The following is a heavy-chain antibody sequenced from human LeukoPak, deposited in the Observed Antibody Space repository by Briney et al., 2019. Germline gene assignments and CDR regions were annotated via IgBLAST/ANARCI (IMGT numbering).Heavy chain of an antibody. J-gene: IGHJ3*02. V-gene: IGHV4-4*07. CDR2: VSASGTT. D-gene: IGHD2-21*01. CDR1: GVYVGSHF. Sequence: SKTLSLTCSVSGVYVGSHFWSWVRQPAGKALEWIGRVSASGTTSSNPSLNSRVTMSLDTSKNQFSLKLTSVTAADTAVYFCARAYCGGECTAGGAFDIWGQGTMVTVSS. CDR3: ARAYCGGECTAGGAFDI.